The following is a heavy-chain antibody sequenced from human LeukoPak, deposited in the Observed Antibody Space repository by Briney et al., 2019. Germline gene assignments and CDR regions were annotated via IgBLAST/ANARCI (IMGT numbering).Heavy chain of an antibody. CDR2: INHSGST. CDR3: ARDRQGV. Sequence: PSETLSLTRAVYGGSFSGYYWSWIRQPPGKGLEWIGEINHSGSTNYNPSLKSRVTISVDTSKNQFSLKLSSVTAADTAVYYCARDRQGVWGQGTLVTVSS. V-gene: IGHV4-34*01. J-gene: IGHJ4*02. CDR1: GGSFSGYY.